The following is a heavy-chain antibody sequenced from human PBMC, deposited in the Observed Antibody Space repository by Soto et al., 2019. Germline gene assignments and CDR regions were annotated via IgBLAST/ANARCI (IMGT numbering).Heavy chain of an antibody. CDR1: VFTLIDHD. J-gene: IGHJ4*02. CDR3: VRSRENSNLIDY. Sequence: PWWSXRLSGSAAVFTLIDHDVIVIRHAPGQGLELIGYSSNSCSFTRYADSVKGRFSISRDNAKNSLYMQINSLRGDDTAIYYCVRSRENSNLIDYSRKANPVTV. V-gene: IGHV3-11*06. CDR2: SSNSCSFT.